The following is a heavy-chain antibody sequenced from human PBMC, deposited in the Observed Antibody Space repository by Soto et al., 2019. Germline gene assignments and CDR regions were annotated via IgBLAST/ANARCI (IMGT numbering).Heavy chain of an antibody. CDR1: GFTFSSYG. V-gene: IGHV3-30*18. CDR2: ISYDGSNK. D-gene: IGHD1-20*01. CDR3: AKDRSYNWNPGAFDI. J-gene: IGHJ3*02. Sequence: PGGSLRLSCAASGFTFSSYGMHWVRQAPGKGLEWVAVISYDGSNKYYADSVKGRFTISRDNSKNTLYLQMNSLRAEDTAVYYCAKDRSYNWNPGAFDIWGQGTMVTVSS.